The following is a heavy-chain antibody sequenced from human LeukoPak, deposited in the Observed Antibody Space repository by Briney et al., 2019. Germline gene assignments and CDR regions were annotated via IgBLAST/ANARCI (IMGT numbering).Heavy chain of an antibody. D-gene: IGHD1-14*01. CDR1: GASITSGAYY. CDR2: IADIATK. V-gene: IGHV4-31*03. CDR3: ARARMGPVPFDS. J-gene: IGHJ4*02. Sequence: SETLSLTCSVSGASITSGAYYWSWLRQHPEKGLEWIGYIADIATKFYNPSFKSRVSISMDPSKNLFSLSLTSLTAADTAVYYCARARMGPVPFDSWGQGILVTVTS.